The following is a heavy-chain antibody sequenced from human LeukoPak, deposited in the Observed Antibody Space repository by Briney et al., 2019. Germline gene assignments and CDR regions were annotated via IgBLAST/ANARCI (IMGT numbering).Heavy chain of an antibody. J-gene: IGHJ4*02. D-gene: IGHD4-23*01. CDR3: AKSAGGNSFFFYFDY. Sequence: GGSLRLSCAASGFTFSSYATSWVRQAPGKGVEWVSAISGSGGSTYYADSVKGRFTISRDNSTNTLYLQMNSLRAEDTAVYYCAKSAGGNSFFFYFDYWGQGTLVTVSS. CDR2: ISGSGGST. V-gene: IGHV3-23*01. CDR1: GFTFSSYA.